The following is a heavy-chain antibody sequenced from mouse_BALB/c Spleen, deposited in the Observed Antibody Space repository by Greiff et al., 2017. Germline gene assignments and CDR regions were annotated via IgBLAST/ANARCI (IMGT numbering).Heavy chain of an antibody. CDR1: GYTFTDYA. CDR3: AREEDYYDYLFDY. CDR2: ISTYYGDA. D-gene: IGHD2-4*01. Sequence: QVHVKQSGAELVRPGVSVKISCKGSGYTFTDYAMHWVKQSHAKSLEWIGVISTYYGDASYNQKFKGKATMTVDKSSSTAYMELARLTSEDSAIYYCAREEDYYDYLFDYWGQGTTLTVSS. J-gene: IGHJ2*01. V-gene: IGHV1S137*01.